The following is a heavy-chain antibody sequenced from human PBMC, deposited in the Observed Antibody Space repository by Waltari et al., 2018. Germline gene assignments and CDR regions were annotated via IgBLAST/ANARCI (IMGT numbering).Heavy chain of an antibody. CDR1: GFTFSSYS. J-gene: IGHJ1*01. Sequence: EVQLVESGGGLVKPGGSLRLSCAASGFTFSSYSMNWVRQAPGKGLEWVSSISSSSSYIYYADSVKGRFTISRDNAKNSLYLQMNSLRAEDTAVYYCASGDVLRFLEWLSSSAEYFQHWGQGTLVTVSS. CDR3: ASGDVLRFLEWLSSSAEYFQH. CDR2: ISSSSSYI. V-gene: IGHV3-21*01. D-gene: IGHD3-3*01.